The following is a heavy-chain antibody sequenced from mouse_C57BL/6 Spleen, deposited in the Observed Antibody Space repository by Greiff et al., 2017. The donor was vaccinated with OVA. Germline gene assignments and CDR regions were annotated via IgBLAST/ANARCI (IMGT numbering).Heavy chain of an antibody. CDR1: GYTFTSYW. CDR2: IHPSDSAT. J-gene: IGHJ3*01. CDR3: YGYDEGAWFAY. V-gene: IGHV1-74*01. Sequence: VQLQQPGAELVKPGASVKVSCKASGYTFTSYWMHWVKQRPGQGLEWIGRIHPSDSATNYNQKFKGKATLTVDKSSSTAYMQLSSLTSEDSAVYYCYGYDEGAWFAYWGQGTLVTVSA. D-gene: IGHD2-2*01.